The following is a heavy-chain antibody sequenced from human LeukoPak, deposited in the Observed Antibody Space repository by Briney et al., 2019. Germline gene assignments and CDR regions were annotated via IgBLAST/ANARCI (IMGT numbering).Heavy chain of an antibody. V-gene: IGHV5-51*01. J-gene: IGHJ4*02. CDR1: GYSFTSYW. CDR3: ARLLIAMTDY. Sequence: GESLKISCKGSGYSFTSYWIGWVRQMPGKGLEWMGIIYPGDSDTRYSPSFQGQVTISADKSTSTAYLQWSSLRASDTAIYYCARLLIAMTDYWGQGTLVTVSS. CDR2: IYPGDSDT. D-gene: IGHD5-18*01.